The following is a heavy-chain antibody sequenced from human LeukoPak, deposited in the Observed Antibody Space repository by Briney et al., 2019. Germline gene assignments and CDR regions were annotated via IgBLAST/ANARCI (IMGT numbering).Heavy chain of an antibody. D-gene: IGHD3-10*01. CDR2: INAGNGNT. Sequence: GASVKVSCKASGYTFTSYAIHWVRQAPGQRLEWMGWINAGNGNTKYSQKFEGRVTITRDTSASTAYMELSSLRSEDTAVYYCARRGNRVGAILDAFDIWGQGTMVTVSS. V-gene: IGHV1-3*01. CDR1: GYTFTSYA. J-gene: IGHJ3*02. CDR3: ARRGNRVGAILDAFDI.